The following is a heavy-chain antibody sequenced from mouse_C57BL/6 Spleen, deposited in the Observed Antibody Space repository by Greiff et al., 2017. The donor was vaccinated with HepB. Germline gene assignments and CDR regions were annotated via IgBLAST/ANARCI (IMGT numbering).Heavy chain of an antibody. J-gene: IGHJ3*01. CDR1: GYTFTDYN. Sequence: EVQLQQSGPELVKPGASVKIPCKASGYTFTDYNMDWVKQSHGKSLEWIGDINPNNGGTNYNLKFKGKATLTVDKSSSTAYMELRSLTSEDTAVYYCATVYDGYSRAFAYWGQGTLVTVSA. V-gene: IGHV1-18*01. CDR3: ATVYDGYSRAFAY. CDR2: INPNNGGT. D-gene: IGHD2-3*01.